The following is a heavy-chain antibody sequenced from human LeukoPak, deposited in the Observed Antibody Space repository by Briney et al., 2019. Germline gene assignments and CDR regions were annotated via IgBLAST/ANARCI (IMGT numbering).Heavy chain of an antibody. Sequence: RASVKVSCKASGYTFTGYYMHWVRQAPGQGLEWMGWINPNSGGTNYAQKFQGRVTMTRDTSISTAYMELSRLRPDDTAVYYCARADLLTGYYILDFWGQGTLVTVSS. J-gene: IGHJ4*02. CDR1: GYTFTGYY. CDR3: ARADLLTGYYILDF. D-gene: IGHD3-9*01. CDR2: INPNSGGT. V-gene: IGHV1-2*02.